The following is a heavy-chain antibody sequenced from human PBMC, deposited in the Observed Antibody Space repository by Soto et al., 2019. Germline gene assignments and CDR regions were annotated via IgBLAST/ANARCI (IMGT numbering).Heavy chain of an antibody. CDR1: GASISNGDYS. CDR3: ARGREGPFFDF. CDR2: IYSSGRS. V-gene: IGHV4-30-2*01. J-gene: IGHJ5*01. Sequence: SETLSLTCAVSGASISNGDYSWGWIRQPPRRALEWIGYIYSSGRSDYNPSLKSRVTISIDRSKNQFSLRLTSVTAADAAVYYCARGREGPFFDFWGQGALVTVSS.